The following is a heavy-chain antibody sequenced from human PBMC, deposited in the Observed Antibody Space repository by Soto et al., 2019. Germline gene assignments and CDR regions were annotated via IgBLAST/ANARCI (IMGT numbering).Heavy chain of an antibody. CDR3: ASTAHLGFWSGNYSHPFDY. V-gene: IGHV4-39*01. J-gene: IGHJ4*02. D-gene: IGHD3-3*01. CDR1: GGSISSSSYY. Sequence: SETLSLTCTVSGGSISSSSYYWGWIRQPPGKGLEWIGSIYYSGSTYYNPSLKSRVTISVDTSKNQFSLKLSSVTAADTAVYYCASTAHLGFWSGNYSHPFDYWGQGTLVTVSS. CDR2: IYYSGST.